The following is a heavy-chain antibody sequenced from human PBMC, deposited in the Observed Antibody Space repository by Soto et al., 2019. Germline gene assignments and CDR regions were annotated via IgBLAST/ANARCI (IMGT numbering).Heavy chain of an antibody. CDR1: GGSISSGDYY. V-gene: IGHV4-30-4*01. D-gene: IGHD3-10*01. Sequence: PSETLSLTCTVSGGSISSGDYYWSWIRQPPGKGLEWIGYIYYSGSTYYSPSLKSRVTISVDTSKNQFSLKLSSVTAADTAVYYCARVGGFGATTIDYWGQGTLVTVSS. CDR3: ARVGGFGATTIDY. J-gene: IGHJ4*02. CDR2: IYYSGST.